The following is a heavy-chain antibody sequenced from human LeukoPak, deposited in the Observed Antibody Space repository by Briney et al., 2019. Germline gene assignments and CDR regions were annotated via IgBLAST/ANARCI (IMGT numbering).Heavy chain of an antibody. J-gene: IGHJ4*02. CDR2: IIPIFGTA. CDR3: ARGPIQIWFGEPLGY. V-gene: IGHV1-69*06. CDR1: GGTFSSYA. Sequence: SVKVSCKASGGTFSSYAISWVRQAPGQGLEWMGRIIPIFGTANYAQKCQGRVTITADKSTSTAYMELSSLRSEDTAVYYCARGPIQIWFGEPLGYWGQGTLVTVSS. D-gene: IGHD3-10*01.